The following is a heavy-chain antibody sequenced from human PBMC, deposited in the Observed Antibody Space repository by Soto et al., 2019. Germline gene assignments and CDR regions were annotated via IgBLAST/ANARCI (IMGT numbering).Heavy chain of an antibody. J-gene: IGHJ4*02. CDR2: ISGSGGST. CDR3: AKIRYGDYLTFDY. V-gene: IGHV3-23*01. CDR1: GFTFSSYA. Sequence: GGSLRLSCAASGFTFSSYAMSWVRQAPGKGLEWVSAISGSGGSTYYADSVKGRLTISRDNSKNTLYLQMNSLRAEDTAVYYCAKIRYGDYLTFDYWGQGTLVTVSS. D-gene: IGHD4-17*01.